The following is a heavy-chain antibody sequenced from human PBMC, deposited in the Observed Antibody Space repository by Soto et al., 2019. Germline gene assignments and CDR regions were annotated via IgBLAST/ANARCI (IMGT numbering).Heavy chain of an antibody. Sequence: SETLSLTCTVSGGSISSSSYYWGWIRQPPGKGLEWIGSIYYSGSTYYNPSLKSRVTISVDTSKNQFSLKLSSVTAADTAVYYCANTERITMIEAAFDIWGQGTMVTVSS. J-gene: IGHJ3*02. V-gene: IGHV4-39*01. CDR2: IYYSGST. CDR3: ANTERITMIEAAFDI. D-gene: IGHD3-22*01. CDR1: GGSISSSSYY.